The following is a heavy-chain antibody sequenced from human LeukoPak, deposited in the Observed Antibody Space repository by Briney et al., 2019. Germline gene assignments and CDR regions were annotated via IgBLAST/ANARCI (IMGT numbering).Heavy chain of an antibody. V-gene: IGHV3-53*01. CDR2: IYSGGST. CDR1: GFTVSSNY. J-gene: IGHJ6*03. D-gene: IGHD1-26*01. CDR3: ARDKSGSYFGYYYMDV. Sequence: GGSLRLSRAASGFTVSSNYMSWVRQAPGKGLEWVSVIYSGGSTYYADSVKGRFTISRDNSKNTLYLQMNSLRAEDTAVYYCARDKSGSYFGYYYMDVWGKGTTVTVSS.